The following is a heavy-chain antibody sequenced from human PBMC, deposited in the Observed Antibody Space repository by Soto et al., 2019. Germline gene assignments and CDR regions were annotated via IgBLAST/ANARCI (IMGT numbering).Heavy chain of an antibody. D-gene: IGHD6-6*01. Sequence: HPGGSLRLSCAASGFTVSSNYMSWVRQAPGKGLEWVSVIYSGGSTYYADSVKGRFTISRDNSKNTLYLQMNSLRAEDTAVYYCATLSSSSHDAFDIWGQGTMVTVSS. J-gene: IGHJ3*02. CDR1: GFTVSSNY. CDR3: ATLSSSSHDAFDI. CDR2: IYSGGST. V-gene: IGHV3-53*01.